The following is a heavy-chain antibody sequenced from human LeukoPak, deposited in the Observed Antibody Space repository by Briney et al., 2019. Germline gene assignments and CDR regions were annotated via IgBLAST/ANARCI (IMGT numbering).Heavy chain of an antibody. CDR3: AREMYYYDSSGYYLGAFDI. J-gene: IGHJ3*02. CDR2: INWNGGST. CDR1: GFTFDDYG. V-gene: IGHV3-20*01. Sequence: RPGGSLRLSCAASGFTFDDYGMSWVRQAPGKGLEWVSGINWNGGSTGYADSVKGRFTISRDNAKNSLYLQMISLRAEDTALYHCAREMYYYDSSGYYLGAFDIWGQGTMVTVSS. D-gene: IGHD3-22*01.